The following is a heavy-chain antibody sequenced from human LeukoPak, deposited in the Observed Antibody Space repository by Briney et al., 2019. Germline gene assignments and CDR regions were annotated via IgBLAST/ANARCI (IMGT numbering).Heavy chain of an antibody. V-gene: IGHV5-51*01. CDR1: GYSFTSYW. CDR3: ARRAAVAGCAFDI. J-gene: IGHJ3*02. Sequence: GESLKISCKGSGYSFTSYWIGWVRQMPGKGLEWMGIIHPGDSDTRYSPSFQGQVTISADKSISTAYLQWSSLKASDTAMYYCARRAAVAGCAFDIWGQGTMVTVSS. D-gene: IGHD6-19*01. CDR2: IHPGDSDT.